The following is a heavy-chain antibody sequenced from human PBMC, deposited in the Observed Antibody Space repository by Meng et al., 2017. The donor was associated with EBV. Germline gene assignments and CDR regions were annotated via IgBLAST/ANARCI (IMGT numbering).Heavy chain of an antibody. CDR3: ARGSGRWTFDY. CDR2: ISNSGTTI. J-gene: IGHJ4*02. Sequence: VQLVHSGGDLVKPGGSLRLSCAASGFIFSDSYMSWIRQTPGKGLEWISYISNSGTTIKYADSVKGRFTISRGNAKNSLYLQMNSLRADDTAVYYCARGSGRWTFDYWGQGTLVTVSS. CDR1: GFIFSDSY. V-gene: IGHV3-11*01. D-gene: IGHD1-26*01.